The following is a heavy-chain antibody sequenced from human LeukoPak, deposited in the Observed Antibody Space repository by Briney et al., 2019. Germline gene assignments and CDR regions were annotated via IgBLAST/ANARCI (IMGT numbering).Heavy chain of an antibody. J-gene: IGHJ4*02. V-gene: IGHV3-49*03. CDR1: GFTFCDYA. Sequence: GGSLRLSCTASGFTFCDYAMSWFRQAPGKGLEWVGLIRSKAYGGTTEYAASVKGRFTISRDDSKSIAYLQMNSLKTEDTAVYYCTRVARYDFWSGYRDYWGQGTLVTVSS. CDR3: TRVARYDFWSGYRDY. D-gene: IGHD3-3*01. CDR2: IRSKAYGGTT.